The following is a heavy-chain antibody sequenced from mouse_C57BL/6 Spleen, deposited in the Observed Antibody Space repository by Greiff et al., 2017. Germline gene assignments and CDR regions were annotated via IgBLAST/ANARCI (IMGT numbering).Heavy chain of an antibody. CDR2: IYPGDGDT. Sequence: GASVKISCKASGYAFSSYWMNWVKQRPGKGLEWIGQIYPGDGDTNYNGKFKGKATLTADKSSSPAYMQLSSLTSEDAAVYFCARDGYYWYFDVWGTGTTVTVSS. CDR1: GYAFSSYW. J-gene: IGHJ1*03. D-gene: IGHD2-3*01. CDR3: ARDGYYWYFDV. V-gene: IGHV1-80*01.